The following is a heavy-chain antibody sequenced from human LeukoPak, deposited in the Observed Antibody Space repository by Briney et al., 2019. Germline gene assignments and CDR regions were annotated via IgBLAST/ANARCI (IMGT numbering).Heavy chain of an antibody. J-gene: IGHJ4*02. CDR1: RFTVSTNY. CDR2: LYSGGST. CDR3: ARVGYTSGWFRD. V-gene: IGHV3-66*01. D-gene: IGHD6-19*01. Sequence: GGSLRHSPAAPRFTVSTNYTSWVRQAPGKGLEWGSDLYSGGSTNYADSVKGRFTISRDNPNNPLYLQMNSLSAEDTSVYYCARVGYTSGWFRDWGQGTLVTVSS.